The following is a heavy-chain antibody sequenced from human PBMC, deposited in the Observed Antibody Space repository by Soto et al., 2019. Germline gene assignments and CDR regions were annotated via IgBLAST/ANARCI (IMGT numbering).Heavy chain of an antibody. V-gene: IGHV4-4*07. CDR2: IYSSGCT. D-gene: IGHD3-3*01. CDR3: ARGQRFSDWFDP. CDR1: GGTISGYY. J-gene: IGHJ5*02. Sequence: SETLSLTCSVSGGTISGYYWTWIRQPAGKGLEWIGRIYSSGCTKYNPSLQSRVTMSLDTSNNQFSLRLTSVTAADTAAYYCARGQRFSDWFDPWGQGTLVTVSS.